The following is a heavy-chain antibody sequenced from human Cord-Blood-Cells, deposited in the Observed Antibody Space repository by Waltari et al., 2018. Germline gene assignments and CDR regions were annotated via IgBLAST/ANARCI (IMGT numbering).Heavy chain of an antibody. Sequence: QVQLQESGPGLVKPSETLSLTCTVSGGSIGSYYWSWIRQPPGKGLEWIGYIYYSGSTTYHPSCKSRVHRSVDTSKNQFSLKLTSVTAADTAVYYCARVELLTGYPSFDPWGQGTLFTVSS. CDR1: GGSIGSYY. CDR2: IYYSGST. D-gene: IGHD3-9*01. V-gene: IGHV4-59*01. CDR3: ARVELLTGYPSFDP. J-gene: IGHJ5*02.